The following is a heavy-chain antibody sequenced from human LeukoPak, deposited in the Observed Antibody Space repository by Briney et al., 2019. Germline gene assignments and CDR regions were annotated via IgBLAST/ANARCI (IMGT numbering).Heavy chain of an antibody. J-gene: IGHJ4*02. Sequence: PGGSLRLSCAASGFTFSSYAMSWVRQAPGKGLEWVSAISDSGGSTYYADSVKGRFTISRDNSKNTLYLQVNSLRADDTAVYYCANGPRWDGYNPSDYWGQGTLVTVSS. CDR3: ANGPRWDGYNPSDY. CDR2: ISDSGGST. CDR1: GFTFSSYA. D-gene: IGHD5-24*01. V-gene: IGHV3-23*01.